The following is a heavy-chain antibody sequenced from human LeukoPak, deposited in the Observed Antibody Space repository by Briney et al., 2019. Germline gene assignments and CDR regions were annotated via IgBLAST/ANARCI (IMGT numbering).Heavy chain of an antibody. J-gene: IGHJ4*02. CDR1: GYTFTIYA. V-gene: IGHV1-3*01. D-gene: IGHD2-2*01. CDR2: INAGNGNT. Sequence: ASVKVSCTASGYTFTIYAMHWVRQAPGQRLEWMGWINAGNGNTKYSQKFQGRVTITRDTSASTAYMELSSLRSEDTAVYYCARGGYCSSTSCYRVDYWGQGTLVTVSS. CDR3: ARGGYCSSTSCYRVDY.